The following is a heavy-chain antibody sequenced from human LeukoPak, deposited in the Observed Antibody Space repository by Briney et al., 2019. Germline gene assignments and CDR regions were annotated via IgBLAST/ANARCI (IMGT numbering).Heavy chain of an antibody. Sequence: SVTVSCKASGGTFSSYAISWVRQAPGQGLEWMGRIIPILGIANYAQKFQGRVTITADKSTSTAYMELSSLRSEDTAVYYCARASNVGYCSGGSCVDYWGQGTLVTVSS. J-gene: IGHJ4*02. D-gene: IGHD2-15*01. CDR3: ARASNVGYCSGGSCVDY. CDR1: GGTFSSYA. CDR2: IIPILGIA. V-gene: IGHV1-69*10.